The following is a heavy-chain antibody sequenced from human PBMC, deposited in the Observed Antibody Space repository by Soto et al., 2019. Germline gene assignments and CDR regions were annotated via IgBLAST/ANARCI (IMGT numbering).Heavy chain of an antibody. D-gene: IGHD3-3*01. Sequence: QVQLQQWGAGLLKPSETLSLTCAVYGGSFGGYYWSWIRQPPGKGLEWIGEINDSGSTKYNPPLKSRATISVDTSKNQFSLKLSSVTAADTAVYYCASGRGIFGEVTPFDYWGQGTLVTVSS. CDR2: INDSGST. J-gene: IGHJ4*02. CDR3: ASGRGIFGEVTPFDY. CDR1: GGSFGGYY. V-gene: IGHV4-34*01.